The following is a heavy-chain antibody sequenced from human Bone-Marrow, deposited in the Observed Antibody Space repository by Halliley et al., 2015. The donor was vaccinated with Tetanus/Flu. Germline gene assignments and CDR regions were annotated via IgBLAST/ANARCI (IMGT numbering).Heavy chain of an antibody. CDR3: ARHGDDTGGCLYCLYGMGV. D-gene: IGHD7-27*01. J-gene: IGHJ6*02. Sequence: QLVQSGAEVKKPGESLKISCKGSGYSFSTYWIAWVRQMPGKGLEWMGIIDPGDSDARYSPSFEGQVAISVDKSISTAYLQWSCLEASDTAVYYCARHGDDTGGCLYCLYGMGVWGQGTTVTVSS. V-gene: IGHV5-51*01. CDR2: IDPGDSDA. CDR1: GYSFSTYW.